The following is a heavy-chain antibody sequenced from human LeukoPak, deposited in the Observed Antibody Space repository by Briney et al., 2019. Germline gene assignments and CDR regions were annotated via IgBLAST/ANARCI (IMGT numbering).Heavy chain of an antibody. V-gene: IGHV3-33*01. CDR3: AREAGAPNWFDP. CDR2: IWDDGSNK. D-gene: IGHD6-19*01. CDR1: GFTFSSYG. Sequence: PGGSLRLSCVASGFTFSSYGMHWVRQAPGKGLEWVAVIWDDGSNKDYADSVKGRFTISRDNSKSTLYLQMNSLRAEDTAVYYCAREAGAPNWFDPWGQGTLVTVSS. J-gene: IGHJ5*02.